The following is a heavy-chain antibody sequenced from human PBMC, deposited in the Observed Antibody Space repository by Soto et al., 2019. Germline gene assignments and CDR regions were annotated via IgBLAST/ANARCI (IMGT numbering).Heavy chain of an antibody. V-gene: IGHV4-31*03. Sequence: SETLSLTCTVSGGSISSGGYYWSWIRQHPGKGLEWIGYIYYSGSTYYNPSLKSRVTISIDRAKNQFSLKLSSVTAADTAVYCCARRYGDCFDYWGQGTLVTVSS. J-gene: IGHJ4*02. D-gene: IGHD4-17*01. CDR3: ARRYGDCFDY. CDR2: IYYSGST. CDR1: GGSISSGGYY.